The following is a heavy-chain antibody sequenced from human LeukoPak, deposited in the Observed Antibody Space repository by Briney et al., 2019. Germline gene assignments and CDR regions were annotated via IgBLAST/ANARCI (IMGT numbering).Heavy chain of an antibody. Sequence: GRSLRLSCAASGFTFSSYAMHWVRQAPGKGLEWVAVISYDGSNKYYADSVKGRFTISRDNSKNSLYLQMNSLRAEDTAVYYCARDPARRSNYWGQGTLVTVSS. V-gene: IGHV3-30-3*01. CDR2: ISYDGSNK. CDR1: GFTFSSYA. CDR3: ARDPARRSNY. J-gene: IGHJ4*02.